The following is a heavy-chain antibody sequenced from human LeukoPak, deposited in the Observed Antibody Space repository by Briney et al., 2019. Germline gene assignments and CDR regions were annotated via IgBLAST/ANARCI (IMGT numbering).Heavy chain of an antibody. V-gene: IGHV3-7*01. J-gene: IGHJ4*02. CDR2: IKQDGSEK. Sequence: GGSLRLSCAASGFTSSSYWMTWVRQAPGEGLEWVANIKQDGSEKYYVASVKGRFTISRDNAKNSLYLQMNSLRAEDTAVYYCARGESGWYYWGQGTLVTVSS. CDR1: GFTSSSYW. CDR3: ARGESGWYY. D-gene: IGHD6-19*01.